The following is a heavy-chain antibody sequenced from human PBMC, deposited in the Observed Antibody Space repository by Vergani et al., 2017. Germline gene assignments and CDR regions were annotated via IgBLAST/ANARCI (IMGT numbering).Heavy chain of an antibody. D-gene: IGHD4-11*01. CDR2: ISSSSSYI. V-gene: IGHV3-21*04. CDR3: AKVGGGYSNYDY. J-gene: IGHJ4*02. Sequence: EVQLVESGGGLVKPGGSLRLSCAASGFTFSSYSMNWVRQAPGKGLEWVSSISSSSSYIYYADSVKGRFTISRDNSKNTLYLQMNSLRAEDTAVYYCAKVGGGYSNYDYWGQGTLVTVSS. CDR1: GFTFSSYS.